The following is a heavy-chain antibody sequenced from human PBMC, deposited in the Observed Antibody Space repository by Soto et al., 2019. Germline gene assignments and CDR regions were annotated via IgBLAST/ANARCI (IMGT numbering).Heavy chain of an antibody. CDR3: ARGYYDSSGYYNLDY. D-gene: IGHD3-22*01. Sequence: QLQLQESGPGLVKPSATLSLTCTVSGGSISSSSYSWAWIRQPPGKGLEWIGSIYYSGSTYYNPSLKSRVTISVDTSKNQFSLKLSSVTAADTAVYYCARGYYDSSGYYNLDYWGQGTLVTVSS. CDR2: IYYSGST. CDR1: GGSISSSSYS. V-gene: IGHV4-39*01. J-gene: IGHJ4*02.